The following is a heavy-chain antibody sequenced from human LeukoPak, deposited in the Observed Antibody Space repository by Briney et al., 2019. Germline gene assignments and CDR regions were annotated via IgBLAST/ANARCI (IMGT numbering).Heavy chain of an antibody. CDR2: LNPNSGNT. J-gene: IGHJ4*02. CDR1: GYTFTSYD. CDR3: ARDTPSYSSRATGSSGWYVDY. V-gene: IGHV1-8*01. Sequence: ASVKVSCKTSGYTFTSYDINWERQAPGQGLEWMGWLNPNSGNTGYAQKFQGRVTMTRDTSISTAHMELSSLTSEDTAVYYCARDTPSYSSRATGSSGWYVDYWGQGTLVTVSS. D-gene: IGHD6-13*01.